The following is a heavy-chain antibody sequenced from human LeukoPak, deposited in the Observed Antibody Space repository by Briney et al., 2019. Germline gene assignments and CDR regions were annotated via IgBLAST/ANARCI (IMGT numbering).Heavy chain of an antibody. CDR2: IKQDGSEK. Sequence: HPGGSLRLSCAASGITLSNYTMSWVRQAPGKGLEWVANIKQDGSEKYYVDSVKGRFTISRDNAKNSLYLQMNSLRAEDTAVYYCARDLGRYSGYDYSKCWGQGTLVAVSS. CDR3: ARDLGRYSGYDYSKC. CDR1: GITLSNYT. V-gene: IGHV3-7*01. J-gene: IGHJ4*02. D-gene: IGHD5-12*01.